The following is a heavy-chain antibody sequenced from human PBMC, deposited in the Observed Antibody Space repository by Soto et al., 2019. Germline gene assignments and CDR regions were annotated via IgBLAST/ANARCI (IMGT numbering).Heavy chain of an antibody. Sequence: KVSCKASGYTFTSYWISWVRQMPGKGLEWMGRIDPSDSYTNYSPSFQGHVTISADKSISTAYLQWSSLKASDTAMYYCARGHDIAAAGTFYWGQGTLVTVSS. V-gene: IGHV5-10-1*01. CDR2: IDPSDSYT. D-gene: IGHD6-13*01. CDR3: ARGHDIAAAGTFY. CDR1: GYTFTSYW. J-gene: IGHJ4*02.